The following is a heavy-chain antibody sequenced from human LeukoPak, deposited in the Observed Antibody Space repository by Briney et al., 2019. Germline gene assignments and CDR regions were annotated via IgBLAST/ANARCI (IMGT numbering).Heavy chain of an antibody. Sequence: GGSLRLSCAASGFTFSSYRMNWVRQAPGKGLEWVLSISSSSSYIYYADSVKGRFTISRDNAKNSLYLQMNSLRAEDTAVYYCARDPGARTFDPWGQGTLVTVSS. CDR3: ARDPGARTFDP. CDR1: GFTFSSYR. CDR2: ISSSSSYI. J-gene: IGHJ5*02. V-gene: IGHV3-21*01.